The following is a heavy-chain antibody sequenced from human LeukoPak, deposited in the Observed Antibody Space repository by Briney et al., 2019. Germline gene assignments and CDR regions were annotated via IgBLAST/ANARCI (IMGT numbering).Heavy chain of an antibody. D-gene: IGHD3-10*01. CDR2: IYPGDSDT. Sequence: GESQQISCKGSGYSFTSYWIGWVRQLPGKGLEWMGIIYPGDSDTRYSPSFQGQVTISADKSISTAYLQWSSLKASDTAMYYCARLLTMVRGVPYYYYYYMDVWGKGTTVTVSS. CDR3: ARLLTMVRGVPYYYYYYMDV. V-gene: IGHV5-51*01. J-gene: IGHJ6*03. CDR1: GYSFTSYW.